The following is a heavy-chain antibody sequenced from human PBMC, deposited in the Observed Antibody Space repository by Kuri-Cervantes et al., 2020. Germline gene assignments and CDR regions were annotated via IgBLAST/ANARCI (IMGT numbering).Heavy chain of an antibody. J-gene: IGHJ6*03. CDR2: ISSSSSYI. D-gene: IGHD3-3*01. V-gene: IGHV3-21*01. CDR1: GFTFSSYS. CDR3: ARDYLEVFGVVINYYYYYYMDV. Sequence: GESLKISCAASGFTFSSYSMNWARQAPGKGLEWVSSISSSSSYIYYADSVKGRFTISRDNAKNSLYLQMNSLRAEDTAVYYCARDYLEVFGVVINYYYYYYMDVWGKGTTVTVSS.